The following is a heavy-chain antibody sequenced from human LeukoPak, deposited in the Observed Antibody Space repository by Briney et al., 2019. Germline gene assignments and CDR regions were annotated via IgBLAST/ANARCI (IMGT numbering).Heavy chain of an antibody. V-gene: IGHV4-30-4*01. CDR2: MYYSGST. J-gene: IGHJ5*02. D-gene: IGHD3-22*01. Sequence: PSETLSLTCTVSGGSMSSGDYFWSWIRQPPGKGLEWIAYMYYSGSTYYNPSLKSRVTMSADTSKNQLSLKLSSVTAADMGVFYCARPYYYDSRIDPWGQGILVTVSS. CDR3: ARPYYYDSRIDP. CDR1: GGSMSSGDYF.